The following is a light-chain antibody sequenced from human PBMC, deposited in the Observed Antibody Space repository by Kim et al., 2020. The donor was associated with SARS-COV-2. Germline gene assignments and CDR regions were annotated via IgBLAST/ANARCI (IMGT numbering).Light chain of an antibody. CDR2: GAS. V-gene: IGKV3-20*01. CDR3: HQYDGIPET. Sequence: LSPGERATLSCRASQNVSNNKLAWYQQKPGQAPRLLIYGASRRAIGIPDRFSGSGSGTDFTLTISRLEPEDFAVYYCHQYDGIPETFGQGTKVEI. CDR1: QNVSNNK. J-gene: IGKJ1*01.